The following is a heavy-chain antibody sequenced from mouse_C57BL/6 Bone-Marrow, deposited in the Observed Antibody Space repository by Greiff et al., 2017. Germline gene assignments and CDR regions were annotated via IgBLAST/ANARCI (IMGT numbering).Heavy chain of an antibody. CDR2: IYPRSGNT. V-gene: IGHV1-81*01. J-gene: IGHJ1*03. CDR1: GYTFTSYG. Sequence: VKLMESGAELARPGASVKLSCKASGYTFTSYGISWVKQRTGQGLEWIGEIYPRSGNTYYNEKFKGKATLTADKSSSTAYMELRSLTSEDSAVYFCARGPLNWYFDVWGTGTTVTVSS. CDR3: ARGPLNWYFDV.